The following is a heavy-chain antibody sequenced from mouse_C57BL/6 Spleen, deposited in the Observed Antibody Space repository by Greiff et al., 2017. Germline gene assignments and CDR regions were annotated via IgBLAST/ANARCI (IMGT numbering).Heavy chain of an antibody. CDR2: INPNYGTT. V-gene: IGHV1-39*01. CDR1: GYSFTDYN. Sequence: VQLQQSGPELVKPGASVKISCKASGYSFTDYNMNWVKQSNGKSLEWIGVINPNYGTTSYNQKFKGKATLTVDQSSRTAYMQRNSLTSEDSAVYCSAREGDGYPPWDFEVWGTGTTVTVSS. D-gene: IGHD2-3*01. J-gene: IGHJ1*03. CDR3: AREGDGYPPWDFEV.